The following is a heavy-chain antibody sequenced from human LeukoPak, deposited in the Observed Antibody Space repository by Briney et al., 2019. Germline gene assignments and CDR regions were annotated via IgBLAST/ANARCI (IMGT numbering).Heavy chain of an antibody. D-gene: IGHD3-10*01. CDR1: GFTFSSYW. Sequence: PGGSLRLSCAASGFTFSSYWMSWVRQAPGKGLEWVANIKQDGSEKYYVDSVKGRFTISRDNAKNSLYLQMNSLRAEDTAVYYCARYPWFGDRDNAFDIWGQGTMVTVSS. CDR3: ARYPWFGDRDNAFDI. CDR2: IKQDGSEK. J-gene: IGHJ3*02. V-gene: IGHV3-7*01.